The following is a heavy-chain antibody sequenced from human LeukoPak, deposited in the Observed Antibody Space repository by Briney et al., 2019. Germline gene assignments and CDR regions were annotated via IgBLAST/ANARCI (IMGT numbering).Heavy chain of an antibody. CDR3: ARAGYCSGGSCYGSDY. CDR2: IWYDGSIQ. D-gene: IGHD2-15*01. J-gene: IGHJ4*02. Sequence: GGSLRLSCAASGFTFSSYGMHWVRQAPGKGLEWVAAIWYDGSIQYCADSVKGRFTISRDNSRNTLYLQMDSLRAEDTAVYYCARAGYCSGGSCYGSDYWGQGTLVSVSS. V-gene: IGHV3-33*01. CDR1: GFTFSSYG.